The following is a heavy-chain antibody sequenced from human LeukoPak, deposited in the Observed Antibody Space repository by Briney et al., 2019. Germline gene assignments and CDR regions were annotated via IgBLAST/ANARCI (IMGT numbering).Heavy chain of an antibody. CDR2: IYWDDDK. V-gene: IGHV2-5*02. CDR1: GFSLSTSGVG. D-gene: IGHD4-17*01. J-gene: IGHJ5*02. Sequence: SGPTLVKPTQTLTLTCTFSGFSLSTSGVGVGWIRRPPAKALERLALIYWDDDKRYSPSLKSRLTITKDTSKNQVVLTLTNMDPVDTATYYCAHRLVDYGDFDNWFDPWGQGTLVTVSP. CDR3: AHRLVDYGDFDNWFDP.